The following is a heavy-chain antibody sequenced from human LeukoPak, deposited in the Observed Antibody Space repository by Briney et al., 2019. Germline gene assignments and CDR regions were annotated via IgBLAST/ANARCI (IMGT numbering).Heavy chain of an antibody. Sequence: GGSLRLSCAASGFTFNTNSHAMSWVRQAPGKGLEWVSSVSESGDSTYYADSLKGRYTISRHISKHTLYLQMNSLRDDDTAVYYCAKDLSCSYWGQGTLVTVSS. CDR2: VSESGDST. CDR1: GFTFNTNSHA. CDR3: AKDLSCSY. J-gene: IGHJ4*02. V-gene: IGHV3-23*01. D-gene: IGHD2-21*01.